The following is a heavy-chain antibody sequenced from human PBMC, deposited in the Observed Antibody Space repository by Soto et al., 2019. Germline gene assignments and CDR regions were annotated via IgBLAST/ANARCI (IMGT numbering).Heavy chain of an antibody. V-gene: IGHV3-23*01. CDR2: ISYSGGST. J-gene: IGHJ6*02. Sequence: EVQLLESGGDLVQPGGSLRLSCAASGFTFSSYGMSWVRQAPGKGLEWDSGISYSGGSTYYADSVKGRFTISRDNSKPALYLHLNSLRAEDTAVYYCEKKEGKYYYYGMDVWGQGATVTVSS. CDR1: GFTFSSYG. CDR3: EKKEGKYYYYGMDV.